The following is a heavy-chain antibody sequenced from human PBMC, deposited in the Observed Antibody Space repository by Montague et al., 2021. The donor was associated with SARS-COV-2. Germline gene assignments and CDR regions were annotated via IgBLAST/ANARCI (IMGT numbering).Heavy chain of an antibody. CDR1: GGSMRSYY. Sequence: SETLSLTCTVSGGSMRSYYWSWIRQPAGQGLEWIGRIYSSGSTXYNPSLNSRITMSVDTSRNQFSLKVTSVTAADTAVYYCARGAPGYWGQGTLVTVSS. CDR3: ARGAPGY. D-gene: IGHD1-1*01. J-gene: IGHJ4*02. CDR2: IYSSGST. V-gene: IGHV4-4*07.